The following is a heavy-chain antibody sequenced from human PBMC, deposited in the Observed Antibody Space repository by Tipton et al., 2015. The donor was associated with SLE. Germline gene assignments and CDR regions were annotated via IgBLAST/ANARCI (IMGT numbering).Heavy chain of an antibody. CDR3: ARVPPYRAFDF. Sequence: LRLSCTVSGDSISNNFCTWIRQSPGTGLEWIGYAYCSGSTNYNPSLKNRITISVDTSKNQFSLKLSSVTASDTAVYYCARVPPYRAFDFWGQGTLVTVSS. J-gene: IGHJ4*02. CDR2: AYCSGST. CDR1: GDSISNNF. D-gene: IGHD4-11*01. V-gene: IGHV4-59*12.